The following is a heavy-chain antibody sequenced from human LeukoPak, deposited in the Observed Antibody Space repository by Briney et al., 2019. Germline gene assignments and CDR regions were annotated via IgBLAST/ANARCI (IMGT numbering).Heavy chain of an antibody. D-gene: IGHD5-24*01. J-gene: IGHJ4*02. Sequence: KTSETLSLTCTVSGGSISSYYWSWIRQPPGKGLEWIGYIYYSGSTNYNPSLKSRVTMSVDTSKNQFSLKLSSVTAADTAVYYCARVRDGYNQLWGQGTLVTVSS. CDR3: ARVRDGYNQL. CDR2: IYYSGST. V-gene: IGHV4-59*01. CDR1: GGSISSYY.